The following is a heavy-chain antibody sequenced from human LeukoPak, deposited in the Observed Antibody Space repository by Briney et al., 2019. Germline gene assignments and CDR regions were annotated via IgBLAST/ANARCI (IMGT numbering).Heavy chain of an antibody. Sequence: GGSLRLSCAASGYTFSNCAMSWVRQAPGGGLEWVSSISVSGVNSYYADSVKGRFTISRDNSKNTLYLQMNSLRAEDTAVYYCAKGAYCSGTTSSYYFDYWGQGTLVTVSS. CDR3: AKGAYCSGTTSSYYFDY. CDR2: ISVSGVNS. J-gene: IGHJ4*02. CDR1: GYTFSNCA. D-gene: IGHD2-2*01. V-gene: IGHV3-23*01.